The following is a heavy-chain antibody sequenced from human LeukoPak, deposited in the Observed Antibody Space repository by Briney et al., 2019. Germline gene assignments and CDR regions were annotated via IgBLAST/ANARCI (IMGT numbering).Heavy chain of an antibody. V-gene: IGHV3-21*01. Sequence: PGGSLRLSCAASGFTFSSYSMNWVRQAPGKGLEWVSSISSSSSYIYYADPVKGRFTISRDNAKNSLYLQMNSLRAEDTAVYYCARGAAVAGGYYYFDYWGQGTLVTVSS. J-gene: IGHJ4*02. CDR1: GFTFSSYS. CDR3: ARGAAVAGGYYYFDY. D-gene: IGHD6-19*01. CDR2: ISSSSSYI.